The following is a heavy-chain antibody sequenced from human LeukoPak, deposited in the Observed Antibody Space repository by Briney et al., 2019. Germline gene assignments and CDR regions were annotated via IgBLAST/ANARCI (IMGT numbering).Heavy chain of an antibody. CDR1: GYTFTGYY. CDR2: INPNSGGT. CDR3: AVAAAAGLLEYWYFDL. J-gene: IGHJ2*01. D-gene: IGHD6-13*01. Sequence: ASVKVSCKASGYTFTGYYVHWVRQAPGQGLEWMGWINPNSGGTNYAQKFQGRVTMTRDTSISTAYMELSRLRSDDTAVYYCAVAAAAGLLEYWYFDLWGRGTLVTVSS. V-gene: IGHV1-2*02.